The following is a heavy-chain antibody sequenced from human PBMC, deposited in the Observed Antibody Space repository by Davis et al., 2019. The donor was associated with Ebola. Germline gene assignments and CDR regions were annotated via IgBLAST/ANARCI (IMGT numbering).Heavy chain of an antibody. CDR2: ISYDGSNK. CDR3: ARDMAVTNMDGSWFDY. CDR1: GFTFSSYA. J-gene: IGHJ4*02. D-gene: IGHD3/OR15-3a*01. V-gene: IGHV3-30*04. Sequence: GGSLRLSCAASGFTFSSYAMHWVRQAPGKGLEWVAVISYDGSNKYYADSVKGRFTISRDNSKNTLYLQMNSLRAEDTAVYYCARDMAVTNMDGSWFDYWGQGTLVTVSS.